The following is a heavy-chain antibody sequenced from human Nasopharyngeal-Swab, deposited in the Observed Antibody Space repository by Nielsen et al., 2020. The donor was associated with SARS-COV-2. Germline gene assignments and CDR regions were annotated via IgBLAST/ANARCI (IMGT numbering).Heavy chain of an antibody. J-gene: IGHJ4*02. Sequence: GGSLRLSCVASGSSFRTYGMSWVRQAPGKGLEWVAAIIGSGDISGSGGTTYYADSVKGRFTISRGNSKNTLSLQMNSLRAEDTAVYYCAKDLRGPYFFWGQGTLVTVSS. D-gene: IGHD2/OR15-2a*01. CDR3: AKDLRGPYFF. V-gene: IGHV3-23*01. CDR2: IIGSGDISGSGGTT. CDR1: GSSFRTYG.